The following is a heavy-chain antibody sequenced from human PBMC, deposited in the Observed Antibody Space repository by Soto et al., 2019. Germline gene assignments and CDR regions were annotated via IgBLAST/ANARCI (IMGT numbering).Heavy chain of an antibody. V-gene: IGHV4-38-2*01. D-gene: IGHD3-22*01. CDR3: ARVVHDSSGSYFDF. CDR2: VYHSGSS. CDR1: NYSISIYDY. J-gene: IGHJ4*02. Sequence: SEALSRTGVVSNYSISIYDYWGWIRQPPGKGLEWIGTVYHSGSSYNNPSLRGRLTISVDTSKNQFSLQLNSVTSADTAVYHCARVVHDSSGSYFDFWGRGTLVTVSS.